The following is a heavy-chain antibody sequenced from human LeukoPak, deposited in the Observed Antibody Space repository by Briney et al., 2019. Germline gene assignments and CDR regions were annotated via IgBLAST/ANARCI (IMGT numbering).Heavy chain of an antibody. CDR1: GGSISCSF. Sequence: PSETLFLGCTVSGGSISCSFWNWLRQPPGKGLDWIGYIYYTGSTDYNPSLKSRVTISVDTSKNQFSLKLSSVTAADTAIYYSARAGDWEYFDNWGQGTLVTVSS. CDR2: IYYTGST. J-gene: IGHJ4*02. V-gene: IGHV4-59*01. CDR3: ARAGDWEYFDN. D-gene: IGHD1-26*01.